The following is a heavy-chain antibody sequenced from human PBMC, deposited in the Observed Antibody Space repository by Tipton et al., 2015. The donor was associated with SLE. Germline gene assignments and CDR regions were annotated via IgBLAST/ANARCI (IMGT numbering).Heavy chain of an antibody. CDR1: GFTFSNAW. J-gene: IGHJ4*02. V-gene: IGHV3-30*14. Sequence: SLRLSCAASGFTFSNAWMSWVRQAPGKGLEWVAFTSYDGSNKYYGDSVKGRFTISRHNSKNTLYLQMNSLRAEDTAVYYCARDPGSGWFQFDYWGQGTLVTVSS. CDR2: TSYDGSNK. CDR3: ARDPGSGWFQFDY. D-gene: IGHD6-19*01.